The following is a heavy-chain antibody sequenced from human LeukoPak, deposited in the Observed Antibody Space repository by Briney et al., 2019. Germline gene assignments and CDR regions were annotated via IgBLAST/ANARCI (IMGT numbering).Heavy chain of an antibody. Sequence: SETLSLTCAVYGASLSGYYWTWIRQPPGKGLEWIGEITHIGSANYNPSLKSRVTISVDTSKKHFSLNLSSVTAADTAVYYCARRLRFYYYYMDVWGKGTTVTISS. J-gene: IGHJ6*03. V-gene: IGHV4-34*01. D-gene: IGHD5-12*01. CDR2: ITHIGSA. CDR3: ARRLRFYYYYMDV. CDR1: GASLSGYY.